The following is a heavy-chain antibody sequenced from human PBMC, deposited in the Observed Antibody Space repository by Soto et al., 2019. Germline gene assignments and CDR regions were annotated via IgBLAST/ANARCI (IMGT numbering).Heavy chain of an antibody. V-gene: IGHV4-61*01. J-gene: IGHJ6*02. Sequence: QVQLQESGPGLVKPSETLSLTCTVSGGSVSSGSYYWSWIRQPPGKGLEWIGYIYYSGSTNYNPALKSRVTIAVDTSKNQFSLKLSSVTAADTAVYYCARDRVGAARPGTYYYYGMDVWGQGTTVTVSS. D-gene: IGHD6-6*01. CDR2: IYYSGST. CDR1: GGSVSSGSYY. CDR3: ARDRVGAARPGTYYYYGMDV.